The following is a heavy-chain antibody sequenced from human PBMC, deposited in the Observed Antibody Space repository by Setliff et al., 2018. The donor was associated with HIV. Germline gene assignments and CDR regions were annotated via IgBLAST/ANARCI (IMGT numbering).Heavy chain of an antibody. Sequence: LSLTCTVSAASIRNSYWTWIRQPAGKGLEWIGRIYPSGTTNYNPSLKSRVTMSVDTSKNQFSLRPTSVSAADTALYYCAGSMGATKGSWFEPWGQGTLVTVSS. CDR1: AASIRNSY. CDR3: AGSMGATKGSWFEP. D-gene: IGHD1-26*01. CDR2: IYPSGTT. J-gene: IGHJ5*02. V-gene: IGHV4-4*07.